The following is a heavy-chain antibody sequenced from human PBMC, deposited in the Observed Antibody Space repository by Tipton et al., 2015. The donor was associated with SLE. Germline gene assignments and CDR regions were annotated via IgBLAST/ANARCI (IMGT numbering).Heavy chain of an antibody. Sequence: LRLSCTVSGGSISSYYWSWIRQPPGKGLEWIGYIYYSGSTNCSPSLKSRVTISVDTSKNQFSLKLSSVTAADTAVYYCARGGYLYSGGFDYWGQGTLVTVSS. CDR1: GGSISSYY. CDR2: IYYSGST. J-gene: IGHJ4*02. V-gene: IGHV4-59*12. CDR3: ARGGYLYSGGFDY. D-gene: IGHD1-26*01.